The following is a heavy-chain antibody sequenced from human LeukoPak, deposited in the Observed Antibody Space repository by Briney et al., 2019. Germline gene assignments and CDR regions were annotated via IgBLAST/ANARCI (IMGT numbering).Heavy chain of an antibody. CDR1: GFTFSDYY. Sequence: GGSLRLSCAASGFTFSDYYMSWIRQAPGKGLEWVSYISSSGSTIYYADSVKGRFTISRDNSKNTLYLQMNSLRAEDTAVYYCAKALDYYYDSTHWGQGTLVTVSS. J-gene: IGHJ4*02. CDR3: AKALDYYYDSTH. D-gene: IGHD3-22*01. CDR2: ISSSGSTI. V-gene: IGHV3-11*01.